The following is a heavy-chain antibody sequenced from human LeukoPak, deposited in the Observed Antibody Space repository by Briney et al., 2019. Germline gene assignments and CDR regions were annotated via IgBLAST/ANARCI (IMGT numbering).Heavy chain of an antibody. J-gene: IGHJ5*02. CDR2: IYYSGST. D-gene: IGHD2-15*01. CDR3: AASWSYQNWFDP. CDR1: GGSISSYY. Sequence: SETLSLTCTVSGGSISSYYWSWIRQPPGKGLEWIGYIYYSGSTNYNPSLKSRVTISVDTSKNQFSLKLSSVTAADTAVYCCAASWSYQNWFDPWGQGTLVTVSP. V-gene: IGHV4-59*01.